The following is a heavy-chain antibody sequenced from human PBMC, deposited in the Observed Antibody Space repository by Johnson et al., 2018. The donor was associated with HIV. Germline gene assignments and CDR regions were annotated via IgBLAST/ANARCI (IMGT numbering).Heavy chain of an antibody. CDR3: ARDRMGSVGYGGNRVNDAFDI. D-gene: IGHD4-23*01. CDR2: IYSGGST. Sequence: MLLVESGGGLTQPGGSLRLSCAASGFTVRSNYMSLVRQAPGKGLEWVSVIYSGGSTYYADSVKGRFTISRDNSKNTLYLQMNSLRAEDTAVYYCARDRMGSVGYGGNRVNDAFDIWGQGTMVTVSS. J-gene: IGHJ3*02. CDR1: GFTVRSNY. V-gene: IGHV3-53*01.